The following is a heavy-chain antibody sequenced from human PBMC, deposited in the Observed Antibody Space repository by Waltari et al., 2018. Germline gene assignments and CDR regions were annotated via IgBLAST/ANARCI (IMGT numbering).Heavy chain of an antibody. V-gene: IGHV4-59*01. Sequence: QVQLQESGPRVVKPSETLSLTLPVPGGPSHCSSLSWTRHPPGKGLEWVGYIYYGGNLKKNPSLESRVTISADPFKNQFSLDLTSVTAADTAVYFCARLGFYGGNSRYLDDSWGPGTLVTVSS. J-gene: IGHJ4*02. CDR1: GGPSHCSS. D-gene: IGHD2-15*01. CDR2: IYYGGNL. CDR3: ARLGFYGGNSRYLDDS.